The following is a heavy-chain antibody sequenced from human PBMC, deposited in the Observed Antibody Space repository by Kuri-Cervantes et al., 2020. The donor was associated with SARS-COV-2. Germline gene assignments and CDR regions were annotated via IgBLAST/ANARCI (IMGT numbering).Heavy chain of an antibody. Sequence: SQTLSLTCAVYGGSFSGYYWSRIRQPPGKGLEWIGEINHSGSTNYNPSLKSRVTISVDTSKNQFSLKLSSVTAADTAVYYCARSCSGGSCYPYYIYWYFDLWGRGTLVTVSS. CDR1: GGSFSGYY. J-gene: IGHJ2*01. CDR3: ARSCSGGSCYPYYIYWYFDL. D-gene: IGHD2-15*01. CDR2: INHSGST. V-gene: IGHV4-34*01.